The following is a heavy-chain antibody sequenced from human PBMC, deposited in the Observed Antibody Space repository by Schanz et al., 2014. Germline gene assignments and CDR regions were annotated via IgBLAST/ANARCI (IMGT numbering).Heavy chain of an antibody. CDR1: GFTFSSYA. V-gene: IGHV3-48*04. CDR3: ARPSDSSWYMDV. Sequence: QLLESGGGLVQPGGSLRLSCAASGFTFSSYAMSWVRQAPGKGLEWLSYISRDGTTSYYADSVKGRFTISRDNANNSLFLRMNSLRAEDTAVYYCARPSDSSWYMDVWGKGTTVTVSS. D-gene: IGHD2-21*02. CDR2: ISRDGTTS. J-gene: IGHJ6*03.